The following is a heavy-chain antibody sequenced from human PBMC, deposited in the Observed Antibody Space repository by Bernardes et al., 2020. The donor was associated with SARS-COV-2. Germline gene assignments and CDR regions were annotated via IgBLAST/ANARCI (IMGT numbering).Heavy chain of an antibody. CDR3: AKDYRADSSGWYLQYFQH. Sequence: GGSLRLSCAASGFTFSSYVMNWVHQAPGKGLEWVSAISGSGGSRYYVDSVKGRFTISRDNSKNTLYLQMNSLRAEDTAVYYCAKDYRADSSGWYLQYFQHWGQGTLVTVSS. V-gene: IGHV3-23*01. CDR1: GFTFSSYV. CDR2: ISGSGGSR. J-gene: IGHJ1*01. D-gene: IGHD6-19*01.